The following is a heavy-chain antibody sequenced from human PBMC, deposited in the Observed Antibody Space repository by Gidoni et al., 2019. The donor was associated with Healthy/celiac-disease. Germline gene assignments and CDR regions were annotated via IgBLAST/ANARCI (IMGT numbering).Heavy chain of an antibody. Sequence: QVQLVASGGGVVQPGRSLRLSCAASGFTFRSYTMHWVRQAPGKGLEWVAVISYDGSNKYYADSVKGRFTISRDNSKNTLYLQMNSLRAEDTAVYYCARDGKVAVAAYYFDYWGQGTLVTVSS. CDR2: ISYDGSNK. D-gene: IGHD6-19*01. V-gene: IGHV3-30-3*01. J-gene: IGHJ4*02. CDR1: GFTFRSYT. CDR3: ARDGKVAVAAYYFDY.